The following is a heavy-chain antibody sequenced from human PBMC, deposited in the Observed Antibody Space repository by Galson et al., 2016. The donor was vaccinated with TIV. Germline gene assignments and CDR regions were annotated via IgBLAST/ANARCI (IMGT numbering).Heavy chain of an antibody. Sequence: SLRLSCAASGLSFSRNAMHWVRQAPGRGLEWVAVISFDGTNKYYADSVKGRLTISRDISKNTLYLQMNSLRTEDTAAYYCATSTVGENIYYYGMDVWGQGTTVIVSS. V-gene: IGHV3-30*03. CDR1: GLSFSRNA. CDR2: ISFDGTNK. CDR3: ATSTVGENIYYYGMDV. D-gene: IGHD1-26*01. J-gene: IGHJ6*02.